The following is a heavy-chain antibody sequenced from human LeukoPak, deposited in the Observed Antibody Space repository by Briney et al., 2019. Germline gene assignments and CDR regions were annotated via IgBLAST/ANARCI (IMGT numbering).Heavy chain of an antibody. D-gene: IGHD4-17*01. CDR3: TRRVSAVTTEYYFDY. Sequence: PGGSLRLSCAASGFTFSGSAMHWVRQASGKGLEWVGRIRSKANSYATAYAASVKGRFTISRDDSKNTAYLQMNSLKTEDTAVYYCTRRVSAVTTEYYFDYWGQGTLVTVSS. V-gene: IGHV3-73*01. CDR2: IRSKANSYAT. J-gene: IGHJ4*02. CDR1: GFTFSGSA.